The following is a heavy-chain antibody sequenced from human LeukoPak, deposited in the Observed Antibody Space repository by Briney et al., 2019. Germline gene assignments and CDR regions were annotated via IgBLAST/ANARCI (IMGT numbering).Heavy chain of an antibody. D-gene: IGHD3-22*01. CDR2: INPSGGAT. J-gene: IGHJ4*02. Sequence: ASVKVSCKASGYTFTSYYMHWVRQAPGQGLEWMGIINPSGGATKYAQKFQGRVTMTRDTSTSTLYMELSSLRSEDTAVYYCAGDLGITMIVNYFDYWGQGTLVTVSS. V-gene: IGHV1-46*01. CDR3: AGDLGITMIVNYFDY. CDR1: GYTFTSYY.